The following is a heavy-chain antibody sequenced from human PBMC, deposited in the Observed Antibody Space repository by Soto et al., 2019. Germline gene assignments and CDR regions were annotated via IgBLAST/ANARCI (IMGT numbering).Heavy chain of an antibody. CDR2: IYYSGTT. J-gene: IGHJ5*02. CDR3: ARSSSGYYKWFDP. CDR1: GYSISSSNYY. D-gene: IGHD3-22*01. V-gene: IGHV4-39*02. Sequence: PLETLSLTCTVSGYSISSSNYYWGWIRQPPGKGLEWIANIYYSGTTYCNPSLKSRVAISVDTSKNHFSLKLSSVTAADTAIYYCARSSSGYYKWFDPWGQGTLVTVSS.